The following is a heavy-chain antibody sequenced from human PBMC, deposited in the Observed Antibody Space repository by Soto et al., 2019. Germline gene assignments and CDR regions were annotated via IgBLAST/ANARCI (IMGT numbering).Heavy chain of an antibody. V-gene: IGHV1-18*01. J-gene: IGHJ3*02. CDR2: ISAYNGNT. CDR3: ARRYYDYIWGSYRPDAFDI. Sequence: GASVKVSCKASGYTFTSHGISWVRQAPGQGLEWMGWISAYNGNTNYAQKLQGRVTMTTDTSTSTAYMELRSLRSDDTAVYYCARRYYDYIWGSYRPDAFDIWGQGTMVTVSS. D-gene: IGHD3-16*02. CDR1: GYTFTSHG.